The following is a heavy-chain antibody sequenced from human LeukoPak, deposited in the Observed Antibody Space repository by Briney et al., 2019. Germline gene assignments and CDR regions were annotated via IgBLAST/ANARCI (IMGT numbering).Heavy chain of an antibody. CDR1: GFTFSSYG. V-gene: IGHV3-23*01. J-gene: IGHJ3*02. CDR2: ISGSDDST. Sequence: PGGSLRLSCVASGFTFSSYGMNWVRQAPGKGLEWVSAISGSDDSTYYADSVKGRFTISRDNSKNTLYLQMISLRAEDTAVYYCAKSVAPYCSGGSCFDAFDMWGQGTMVTVSS. CDR3: AKSVAPYCSGGSCFDAFDM. D-gene: IGHD2-15*01.